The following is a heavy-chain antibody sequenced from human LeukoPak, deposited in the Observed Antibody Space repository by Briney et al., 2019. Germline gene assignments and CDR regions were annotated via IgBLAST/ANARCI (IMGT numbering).Heavy chain of an antibody. CDR1: GGSISSYY. CDR3: ARGYSSGWFSPPFDY. CDR2: IYTSGST. D-gene: IGHD6-19*01. V-gene: IGHV4-4*07. Sequence: PSETLSLTCTVSGGSISSYYWSWIRQPAGKGLEWIGRIYTSGSTNYNPSLKSRVTMSVDTSKNQFSLKLSSVTAEDTAVYYCARGYSSGWFSPPFDYWGQGTLVTVSS. J-gene: IGHJ4*02.